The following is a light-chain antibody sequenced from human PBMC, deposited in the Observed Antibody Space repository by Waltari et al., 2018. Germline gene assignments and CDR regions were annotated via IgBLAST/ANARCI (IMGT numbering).Light chain of an antibody. Sequence: QSVLTQPVSVSGSLGQSITISFTGTSSDVGGYDYVSWYQQHPNKAPRRINDGAKKRPAGISARFSASKSGNTASLTISGIQSDEESHYYCSSYTRSGGRIFGSGTKVTVL. J-gene: IGLJ6*01. CDR3: SSYTRSGGRI. CDR1: SSDVGGYDY. CDR2: GAK. V-gene: IGLV2-14*03.